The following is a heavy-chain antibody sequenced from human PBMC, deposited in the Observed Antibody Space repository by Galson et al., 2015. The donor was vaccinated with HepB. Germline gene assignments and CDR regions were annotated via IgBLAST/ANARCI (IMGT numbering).Heavy chain of an antibody. Sequence: SVKVSCKASGSTFTSYGISWVRQAPGQGLEWMGWISAYNGNTNYAQKLQGRVTMTTDTSTSTAYMELRSLRSDDTAVYYCARLLSGAGHYYYDSSGYSPPDAFDIWGQGTMVTVSS. CDR1: GSTFTSYG. J-gene: IGHJ3*02. D-gene: IGHD3-22*01. CDR2: ISAYNGNT. V-gene: IGHV1-18*01. CDR3: ARLLSGAGHYYYDSSGYSPPDAFDI.